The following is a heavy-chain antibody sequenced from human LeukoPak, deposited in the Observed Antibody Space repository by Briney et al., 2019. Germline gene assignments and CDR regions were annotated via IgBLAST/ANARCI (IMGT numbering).Heavy chain of an antibody. CDR3: AKVPYSEYGSWRPPFMDV. Sequence: GWSLPLSFAACGWTFRHFALNELRQAAWKELHWVSTISYSGVNTYYADTVKGRFTISRDNSKTALYLKMNSLRDEDTAIHYCAKVPYSEYGSWRPPFMDVWCRGTTVAVSS. J-gene: IGHJ6*02. CDR1: GWTFRHFA. V-gene: IGHV3-23*01. D-gene: IGHD3-10*01. CDR2: ISYSGVNT.